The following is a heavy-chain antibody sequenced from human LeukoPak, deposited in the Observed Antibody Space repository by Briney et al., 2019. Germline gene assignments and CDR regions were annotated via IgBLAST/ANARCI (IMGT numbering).Heavy chain of an antibody. D-gene: IGHD2-2*01. J-gene: IGHJ5*02. CDR1: GYTFTGYY. V-gene: IGHV1-2*02. CDR3: AKDTSPPAWFDP. Sequence: ASVKVSCKASGYTFTGYYMHWVRQAPGQGLEWMGWINPNSGGTKYAQRFQGRVTMTRDTSISTAYMDMSRLRSHDTAVYYCAKDTSPPAWFDPWGQGTLVTVSS. CDR2: INPNSGGT.